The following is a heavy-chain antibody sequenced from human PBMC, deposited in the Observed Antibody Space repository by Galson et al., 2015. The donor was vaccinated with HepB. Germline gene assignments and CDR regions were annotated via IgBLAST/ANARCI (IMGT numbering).Heavy chain of an antibody. CDR1: GYTFTSYG. V-gene: IGHV1-18*01. CDR2: ISAYNGNT. D-gene: IGHD3-10*01. J-gene: IGHJ4*02. Sequence: SVKVSCKASGYTFTSYGISWVRQAPGQGLEWMGWISAYNGNTNYAQKLQGRVTMTTDTSTSTAYMELRSLRSDDTAVYYCARDEAWFGELLGGDDYWGQGTLVTVSS. CDR3: ARDEAWFGELLGGDDY.